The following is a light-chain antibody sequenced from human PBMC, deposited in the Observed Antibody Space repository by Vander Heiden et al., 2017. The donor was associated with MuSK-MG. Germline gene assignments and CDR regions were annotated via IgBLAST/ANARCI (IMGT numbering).Light chain of an antibody. Sequence: QSALTQPASVSGSPGQSITISCPGTSSDVGRDNLGSWYQQHPGNAPKLMIYEGSKRAAGVANCFSGSKAGNTASLTISARQAEDEAYYYCCSDASSSTYVFGTGTKFTVL. V-gene: IGLV2-23*01. CDR1: SSDVGRDNL. CDR2: EGS. J-gene: IGLJ1*01. CDR3: CSDASSSTYV.